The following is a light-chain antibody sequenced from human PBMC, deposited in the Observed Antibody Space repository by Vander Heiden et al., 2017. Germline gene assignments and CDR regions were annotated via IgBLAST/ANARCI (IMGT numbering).Light chain of an antibody. Sequence: QSVLAQPPSVSGAPGQSVTISCTANSSNIGAGYDVNWYRQVPGTAPELLISGNNKRPSGVPDRFAGSKSGTSDSLAITGLQAEDEADYYCQSYDSSLSDWVFGGRTKLTVL. CDR2: GNN. V-gene: IGLV1-40*01. CDR1: SSNIGAGYD. CDR3: QSYDSSLSDWV. J-gene: IGLJ3*02.